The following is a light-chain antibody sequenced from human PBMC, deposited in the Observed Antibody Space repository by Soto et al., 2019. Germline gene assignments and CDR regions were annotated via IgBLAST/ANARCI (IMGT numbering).Light chain of an antibody. V-gene: IGKV1-39*01. CDR2: AAS. CDR3: QQSYRTPRT. J-gene: IGKJ4*01. Sequence: DIQMTQSPSSLSASVGDSVTITCRASQSISSYLNWYQQKPGKAPKLLIYAASSLQSGVPSRFSGSASGTDFTLTIGGLQPEDFATYYCQQSYRTPRTFGGGTKVEIK. CDR1: QSISSY.